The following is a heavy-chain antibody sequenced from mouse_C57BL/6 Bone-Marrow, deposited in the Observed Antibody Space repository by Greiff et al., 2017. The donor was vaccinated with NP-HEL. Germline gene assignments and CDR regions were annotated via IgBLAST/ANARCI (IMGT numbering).Heavy chain of an antibody. J-gene: IGHJ4*01. CDR3: ARDWSYAMDY. Sequence: EVMLVESGGGLVKPGGSLKLSCAASGFTFSSYAMSWVRQTPEKRLEWVATISDGGSYTYYPDNVKGRFTISRDNAKNNLYLQMSHLKSEDTAMYYCARDWSYAMDYWGQGTSVTVSS. CDR2: ISDGGSYT. V-gene: IGHV5-4*01. CDR1: GFTFSSYA.